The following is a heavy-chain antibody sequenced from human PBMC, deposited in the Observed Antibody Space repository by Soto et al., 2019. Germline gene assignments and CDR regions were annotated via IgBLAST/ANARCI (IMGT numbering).Heavy chain of an antibody. J-gene: IGHJ4*02. V-gene: IGHV3-33*01. Sequence: XGSLRLSCAASGCTFSSYGMHWVRQAPGKGLEWVAVIWYDGSNKYYADSVKGRFTISRDNSKNTLYLQMNSLRAEDTAVYYCARGPDIVVVVAAEGYFDYWGQGTLVTVSS. CDR1: GCTFSSYG. CDR2: IWYDGSNK. D-gene: IGHD2-15*01. CDR3: ARGPDIVVVVAAEGYFDY.